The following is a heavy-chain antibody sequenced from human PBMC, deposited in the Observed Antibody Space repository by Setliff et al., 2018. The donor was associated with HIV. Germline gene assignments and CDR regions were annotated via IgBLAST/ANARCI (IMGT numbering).Heavy chain of an antibody. CDR3: ATDHHILTGYYTPPGY. CDR1: GYTFTGYY. D-gene: IGHD3-9*01. Sequence: ASVKVSCKASGYTFTGYYMHWVRQAPGQGLEWMGWINPNNGGTNYAQKFQGRVTITADTSTDTAYMELSSLRSEDTAVYYCATDHHILTGYYTPPGYWGQGTLVTVSS. V-gene: IGHV1-2*02. J-gene: IGHJ4*02. CDR2: INPNNGGT.